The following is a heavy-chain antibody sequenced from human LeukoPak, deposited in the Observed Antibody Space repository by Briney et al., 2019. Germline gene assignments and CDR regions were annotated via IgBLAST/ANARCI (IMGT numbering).Heavy chain of an antibody. Sequence: GGSLRLSCATSGFTFSSYGMHWVRQAPGKGLEWVAFIRNDGSNEYYEDSVKGRFTISRDNSKNTLYLQMNSLRAEDTAVYYCAKAQVPDYYDSSGYFDYWGQGTLVTVSS. D-gene: IGHD3-22*01. CDR1: GFTFSSYG. CDR2: IRNDGSNE. J-gene: IGHJ4*02. CDR3: AKAQVPDYYDSSGYFDY. V-gene: IGHV3-30*02.